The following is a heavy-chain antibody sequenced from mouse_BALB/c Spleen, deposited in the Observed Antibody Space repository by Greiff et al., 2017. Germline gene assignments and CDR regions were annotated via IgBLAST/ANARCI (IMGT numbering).Heavy chain of an antibody. V-gene: IGHV1S126*01. CDR2: IDPSDSET. CDR3: ARSRFTTVVADAMDY. CDR1: GYSFTSYW. D-gene: IGHD1-1*01. Sequence: QVQLQQSGPQLVRPGASVKISCKASGYSFTSYWMHWVKQRPGQGLEWIGMIDPSDSETRLNQKFKDKATLTVDKSSSTAYMQLSSPTSEDSAVYYCARSRFTTVVADAMDYWGQGTSVTVSA. J-gene: IGHJ4*01.